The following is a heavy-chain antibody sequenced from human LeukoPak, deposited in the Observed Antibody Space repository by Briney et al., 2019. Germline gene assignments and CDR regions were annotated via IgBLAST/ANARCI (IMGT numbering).Heavy chain of an antibody. J-gene: IGHJ4*02. Sequence: PSETLSLTCTVSGASISTSGYYLAWIRQPPGEGLEWIGSIYYSRSGSTYYSPSLKSRVTISVDTSKNHFSLQLNSVTAADTAVYYCAESDPWYGVRYWGRGTLVTVSS. D-gene: IGHD3-10*01. V-gene: IGHV4-39*02. CDR2: IYYSRSGST. CDR3: AESDPWYGVRY. CDR1: GASISTSGYY.